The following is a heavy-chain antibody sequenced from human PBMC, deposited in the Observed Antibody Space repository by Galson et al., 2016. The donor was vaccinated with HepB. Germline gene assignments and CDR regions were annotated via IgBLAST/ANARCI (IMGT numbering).Heavy chain of an antibody. V-gene: IGHV3-64*01. J-gene: IGHJ4*02. Sequence: LRLSCAGSGFTFYDYSIHWVRQAPGKGLDYVSVISSNGGSTYYANSVRGRFTISRDNSKNTVYLQMDILRTEDMGVYYCARPLNSGHDFLGYWGQGTLVTVSS. CDR3: ARPLNSGHDFLGY. CDR1: GFTFYDYS. D-gene: IGHD5-12*01. CDR2: ISSNGGST.